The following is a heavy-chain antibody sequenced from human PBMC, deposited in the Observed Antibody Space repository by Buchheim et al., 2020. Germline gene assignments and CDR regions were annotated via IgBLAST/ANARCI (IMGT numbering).Heavy chain of an antibody. Sequence: QLQLVQSGAEVKKPGASVKVSCKPSGYTFTSYDINWVRQATGQGLDGMGWMNLMSGTPGYALKCQGRVPMTRNTSISTGNMELSSLRSEDTAVYDWAIAAAGRYYYYYYMDVWGKGTT. CDR3: AIAAAGRYYYYYYMDV. J-gene: IGHJ6*03. V-gene: IGHV1-8*01. D-gene: IGHD6-13*01. CDR1: GYTFTSYD. CDR2: MNLMSGTP.